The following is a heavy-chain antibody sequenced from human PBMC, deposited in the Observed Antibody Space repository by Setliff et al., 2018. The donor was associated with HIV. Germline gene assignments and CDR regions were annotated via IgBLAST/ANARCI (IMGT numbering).Heavy chain of an antibody. D-gene: IGHD4-17*01. CDR2: ISSSSTYT. J-gene: IGHJ4*02. Sequence: GGSLRLSCAASGFIFSNYRMNWVRQAPGKGLEWVSSISSSSTYTFYADSVKGRFTISRDNAKNSLYLQMNSLKTEDTAVYYCARDRYGDYGTFDYWGQGTLVTVSS. CDR3: ARDRYGDYGTFDY. V-gene: IGHV3-21*04. CDR1: GFIFSNYR.